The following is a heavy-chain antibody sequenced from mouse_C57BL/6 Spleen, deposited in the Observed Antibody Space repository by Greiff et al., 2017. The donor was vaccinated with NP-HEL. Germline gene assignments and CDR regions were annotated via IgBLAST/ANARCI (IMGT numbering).Heavy chain of an antibody. Sequence: QVQLQQPGAELVMPGASVKLSCKASGYTFTSYWMHWVKQRPGQGLEWIGEIDPSDSYTNYNQKFKGKSTLTVDKSSSTAYMQLSSLTSEDSAVYYCAGGYYGSPFDYWGQGTTLTVSS. CDR2: IDPSDSYT. J-gene: IGHJ2*01. CDR1: GYTFTSYW. V-gene: IGHV1-69*01. CDR3: AGGYYGSPFDY. D-gene: IGHD1-1*01.